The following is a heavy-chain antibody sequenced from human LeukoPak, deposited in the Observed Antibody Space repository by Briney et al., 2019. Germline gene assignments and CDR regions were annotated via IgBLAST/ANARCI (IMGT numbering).Heavy chain of an antibody. CDR3: ARIAYYYDSSGYYYGFDY. J-gene: IGHJ4*02. CDR2: INHSGST. D-gene: IGHD3-22*01. CDR1: GGSFSGYY. V-gene: IGHV4-34*01. Sequence: SETLSLTCAVYGGSFSGYYWSWIRQPPGKGLEWIGEINHSGSTNYNPSLKSRVTISVDTSKNQFSLKLSSVTAADTAVYYCARIAYYYDSSGYYYGFDYWGQGTLVTVSS.